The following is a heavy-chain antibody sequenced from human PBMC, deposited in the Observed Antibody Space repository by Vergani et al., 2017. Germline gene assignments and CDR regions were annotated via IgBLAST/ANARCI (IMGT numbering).Heavy chain of an antibody. V-gene: IGHV1-18*01. J-gene: IGHJ4*02. CDR2: ISAYNGNT. CDR3: AICYYDIVTGYYPFDY. CDR1: GYTFTSYG. Sequence: QVQLVQSGAEVKKPGASVKVSCKASGYTFTSYGISWVRQAPGQGLEWVGWISAYNGNTNYAQKLQGRVTMTTDTSTSTAYMELRSLRSDDTAVYYCAICYYDIVTGYYPFDYWGQGTLVTVSS. D-gene: IGHD3-9*01.